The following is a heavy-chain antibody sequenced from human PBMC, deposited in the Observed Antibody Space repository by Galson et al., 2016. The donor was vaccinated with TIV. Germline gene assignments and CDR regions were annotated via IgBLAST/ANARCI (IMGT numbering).Heavy chain of an antibody. CDR3: TTDLGYCLTTSCSLGLDS. J-gene: IGHJ4*02. CDR2: IKSKPDGATT. CDR1: GFTFSNAW. D-gene: IGHD2-2*01. Sequence: SLRLSCAVSGFTFSNAWMTWVRQAPGRGPEWVGRIKSKPDGATTAYAAPVKGRFSISRDDSKDTVYLQMNNLKTEDTALYFCTTDLGYCLTTSCSLGLDSWGQGTLVTVSS. V-gene: IGHV3-15*01.